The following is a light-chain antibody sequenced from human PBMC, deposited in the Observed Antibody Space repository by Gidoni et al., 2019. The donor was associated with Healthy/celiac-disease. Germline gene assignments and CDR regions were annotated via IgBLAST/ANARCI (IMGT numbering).Light chain of an antibody. V-gene: IGLV4-60*02. CDR3: ETWDSNTWV. Sequence: QPVLTQSSSASASLGSSVKLTCTLSSGHSSYIIAWHQQQPGKAPRYLMKREGSGSYNKGSGVPDRFSGSSSGADRYLTSSNLQFEDEADYYCETWDSNTWVFGGGTKLTVL. J-gene: IGLJ3*02. CDR2: REGSGSY. CDR1: SGHSSYI.